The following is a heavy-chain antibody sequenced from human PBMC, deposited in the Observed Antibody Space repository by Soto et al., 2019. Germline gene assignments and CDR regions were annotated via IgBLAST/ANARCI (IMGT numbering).Heavy chain of an antibody. Sequence: QVQLQESGPGLVKPSETLSLTCSVSGGSISGYYWSWIRQPPGKGLEFIGYIYYSGNTNYNPSLKSRVTISLDTSKNQFSLKLSSVTAADTAVYYCARRGYGYYDHSFDYWGQGTLVTVSS. V-gene: IGHV4-59*01. J-gene: IGHJ4*02. CDR2: IYYSGNT. CDR3: ARRGYGYYDHSFDY. CDR1: GGSISGYY. D-gene: IGHD4-17*01.